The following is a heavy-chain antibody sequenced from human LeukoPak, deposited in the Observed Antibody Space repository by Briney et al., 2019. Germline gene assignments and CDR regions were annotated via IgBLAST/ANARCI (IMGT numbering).Heavy chain of an antibody. CDR3: ARTRGYSGYDFTNFDY. CDR1: GSRFTSYW. D-gene: IGHD5-12*01. V-gene: IGHV5-51*01. Sequence: GASLKISCKGSGSRFTSYWIGWGRRMPGKGLEWMGIIYPVDSDTRYSPSFQGQVTISADKSISTAYLQWSSLKASDTAMYYCARTRGYSGYDFTNFDYGGQGTLITVSS. J-gene: IGHJ4*02. CDR2: IYPVDSDT.